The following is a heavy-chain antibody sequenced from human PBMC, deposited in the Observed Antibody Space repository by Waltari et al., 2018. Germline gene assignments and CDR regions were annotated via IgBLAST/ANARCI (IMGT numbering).Heavy chain of an antibody. Sequence: EVQLVESGGGLVQPGRTLRLSCAASGISFSSFWLPWVRQAPGKGREWVANIKQDGSEEYYVDSVKGRFTISKDNAKNSLYLQMNSLRAEDTAVYFCARERRGQSGWYYFDFWGQGSLVTVSS. CDR3: ARERRGQSGWYYFDF. V-gene: IGHV3-7*01. CDR2: IKQDGSEE. J-gene: IGHJ4*02. D-gene: IGHD6-19*01. CDR1: GISFSSFW.